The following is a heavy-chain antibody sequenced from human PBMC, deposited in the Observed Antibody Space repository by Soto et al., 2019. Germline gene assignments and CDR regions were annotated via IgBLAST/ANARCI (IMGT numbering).Heavy chain of an antibody. D-gene: IGHD3-10*01. Sequence: QVQLVESGGGVVQPGRSLRLSCAASGFTFSSYGMHWVRQAPGKGLECVAVIWYDGSNKYYADSVKGRFTISRDNSKNTLYLQMNSLRDEDTAVYYCAREGRGVISSYYYYGMDVWGQGTTVTVSS. CDR2: IWYDGSNK. J-gene: IGHJ6*02. V-gene: IGHV3-33*01. CDR1: GFTFSSYG. CDR3: AREGRGVISSYYYYGMDV.